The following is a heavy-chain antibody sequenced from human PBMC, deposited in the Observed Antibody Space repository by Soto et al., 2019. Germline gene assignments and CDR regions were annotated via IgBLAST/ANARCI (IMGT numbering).Heavy chain of an antibody. Sequence: GRVLRVSCVDSGCTFSSYGMHWVRRAPGKGLEWVAVIPYDGSNKYYADSVKGRFTISRDNSKNTLYLQMNSLRAEDTAVYYCAKDGEMATITLQYWGQGTLVTVSS. CDR1: GCTFSSYG. CDR3: AKDGEMATITLQY. V-gene: IGHV3-30*18. D-gene: IGHD5-12*01. J-gene: IGHJ4*02. CDR2: IPYDGSNK.